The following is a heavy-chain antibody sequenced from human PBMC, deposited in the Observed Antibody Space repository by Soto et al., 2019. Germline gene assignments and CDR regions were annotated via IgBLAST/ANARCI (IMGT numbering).Heavy chain of an antibody. Sequence: QVQLVQSGAEVKKPGASVKVSCKASGYTFTSYGISWGRQDPGQGLEWMGWISAYNGYTNYEQKLQGRVTITTNTYTSTAYMEPRSLRSDDTAVYYSPRDLHGDPYYWGQGTLVTVSS. CDR3: PRDLHGDPYY. CDR2: ISAYNGYT. CDR1: GYTFTSYG. V-gene: IGHV1-18*01. D-gene: IGHD4-17*01. J-gene: IGHJ4*02.